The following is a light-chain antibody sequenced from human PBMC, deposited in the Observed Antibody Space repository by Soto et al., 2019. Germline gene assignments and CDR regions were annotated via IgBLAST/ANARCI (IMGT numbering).Light chain of an antibody. V-gene: IGKV3D-15*01. Sequence: EIVMTQSPATLSVSPGERAALSCMASQSMSSNLAWYQQKPGQAPRLLIYGASTRATGVPARFSGSGSGTYSTLTISRLQSEDFAVYYCQQYNNWPLTFGGGTKVEMK. CDR2: GAS. J-gene: IGKJ4*01. CDR3: QQYNNWPLT. CDR1: QSMSSN.